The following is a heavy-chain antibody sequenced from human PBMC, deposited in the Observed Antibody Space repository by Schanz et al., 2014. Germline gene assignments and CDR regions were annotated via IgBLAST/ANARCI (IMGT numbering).Heavy chain of an antibody. CDR1: GFSFGTYA. CDR2: ISGTGGDDT. D-gene: IGHD1-1*01. V-gene: IGHV3-23*01. CDR3: ARDRRNADLDY. J-gene: IGHJ4*02. Sequence: EVQLLDSGGGLVQPGGSLRLSCAASGFSFGTYAMSWVRQAPGKGLLWVSSISGTGGDDTYYADSVKGRFTISRDNSNKTVDLQMNSLRAEDTALYYCARDRRNADLDYWGQGTLVTVSS.